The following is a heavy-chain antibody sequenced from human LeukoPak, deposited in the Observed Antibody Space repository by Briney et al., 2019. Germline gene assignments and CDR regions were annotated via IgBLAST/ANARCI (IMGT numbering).Heavy chain of an antibody. CDR1: GFTFSSYW. CDR3: ARGNSYGSGSYPFDY. CDR2: ISSSGSTI. Sequence: GGSLRLSCAASGFTFSSYWMSWVRQAPGKGLEWVSYISSSGSTIYYADSVKGRFTISRDNAKNSLYLQMNSLRAEDTAVYYCARGNSYGSGSYPFDYWGQGTLVTVSS. J-gene: IGHJ4*02. V-gene: IGHV3-48*04. D-gene: IGHD3-10*01.